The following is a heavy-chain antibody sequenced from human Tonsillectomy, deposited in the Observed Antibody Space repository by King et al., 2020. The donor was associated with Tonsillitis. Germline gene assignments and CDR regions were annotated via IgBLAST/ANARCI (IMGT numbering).Heavy chain of an antibody. V-gene: IGHV3-9*01. CDR3: AKDLRGELNYNVTRSFYQGGNYLDS. Sequence: VQLVESGGGLVRPGRSLRLSCAASGFGFDDYAMHWVRQVPGRGLEWVSGINWSGAIIDYAASVKGRFTISRDNAKNYLNLPLNSLGLEDTGMYFCAKDLRGELNYNVTRSFYQGGNYLDSWGRGTLVTVSS. D-gene: IGHD1-7*01. J-gene: IGHJ4*02. CDR2: INWSGAII. CDR1: GFGFDDYA.